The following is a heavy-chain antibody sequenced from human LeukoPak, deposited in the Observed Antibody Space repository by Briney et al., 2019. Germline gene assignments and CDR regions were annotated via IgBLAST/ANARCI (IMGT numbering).Heavy chain of an antibody. J-gene: IGHJ6*03. D-gene: IGHD6-13*01. Sequence: PSETLSLTCTVSGGSISSYYWSWIRQPPGKGLEWIGYIYYSGSTNYNPSLKSRVTISVDTSKNQFSLKLSSVTAADTAVYYCARIAAAGPYYYYYYYYMDVWGKGTTVTVSS. CDR3: ARIAAAGPYYYYYYYYMDV. CDR2: IYYSGST. V-gene: IGHV4-59*01. CDR1: GGSISSYY.